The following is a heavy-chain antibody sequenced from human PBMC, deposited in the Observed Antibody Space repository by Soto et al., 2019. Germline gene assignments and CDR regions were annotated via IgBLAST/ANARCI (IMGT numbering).Heavy chain of an antibody. D-gene: IGHD6-13*01. CDR3: AREPGIAAAGTAYYYGMDV. CDR2: IIPIFGTA. J-gene: IGHJ6*02. Sequence: QVQLVQSGAEVKKPGSSVKVSCKASGGTFSSYAISWVRQAPGQGLEWMGGIIPIFGTANYAQKCQSRVTSPAVKSARTSYMELASLRSEETAVYYCAREPGIAAAGTAYYYGMDVWCQGTTVTVSS. CDR1: GGTFSSYA. V-gene: IGHV1-69*06.